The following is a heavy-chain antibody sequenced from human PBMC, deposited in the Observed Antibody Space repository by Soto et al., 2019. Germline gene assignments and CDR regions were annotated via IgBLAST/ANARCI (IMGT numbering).Heavy chain of an antibody. CDR2: ISGSGGST. CDR3: AKLPKYSSGWYLGDFDY. D-gene: IGHD6-19*01. J-gene: IGHJ4*02. CDR1: GFTFSSYA. Sequence: VQLLESGGGLVQPGGSLRLSCAASGFTFSSYAMSWVRQAPGKGLEWVSAISGSGGSTYYADSVKGRFTISRDNSKNTLYLQMNSLRAEDTAVYYCAKLPKYSSGWYLGDFDYWGQGTLVTVSS. V-gene: IGHV3-23*01.